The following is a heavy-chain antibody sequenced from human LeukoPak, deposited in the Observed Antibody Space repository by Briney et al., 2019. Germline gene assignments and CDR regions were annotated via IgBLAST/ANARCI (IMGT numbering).Heavy chain of an antibody. D-gene: IGHD5-12*01. CDR3: ARGGVDIVATGENYFDY. Sequence: GGSLRLSCAASGFTVSGSYMSWVRQAPGKGLEWVSYISSSSSTIYYADSVKGRFTISRDNAKNSLYLQMNSLRAEDTAVYYCARGGVDIVATGENYFDYWGQGTLVTVSS. CDR1: GFTVSGSY. CDR2: ISSSSSTI. J-gene: IGHJ4*02. V-gene: IGHV3-48*04.